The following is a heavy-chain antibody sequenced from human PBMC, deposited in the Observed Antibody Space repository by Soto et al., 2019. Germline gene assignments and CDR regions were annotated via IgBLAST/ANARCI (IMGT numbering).Heavy chain of an antibody. V-gene: IGHV4-30-4*01. CDR2: IYHSGST. CDR1: GGSISSGDYS. J-gene: IGHJ4*02. CDR3: ARDTGYCSSTSCQIFDY. D-gene: IGHD2-2*01. Sequence: SETLSLTCTVSGGSISSGDYSWSWIRQPPGKGLEWMGYIYHSGSTYYNPSLKSRITMSVDTSKNQFSLKLSSVTAADTAVYYCARDTGYCSSTSCQIFDYWGQGTLVTVSS.